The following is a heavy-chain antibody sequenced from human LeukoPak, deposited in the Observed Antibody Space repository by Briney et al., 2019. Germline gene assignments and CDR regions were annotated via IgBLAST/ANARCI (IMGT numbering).Heavy chain of an antibody. Sequence: RPGGSLRLSCAASGFTFSSYAMSWVRQAPGKGLEWVSAISGSGGSTYYADSVKGRFTISRDNSKNTLNLQMNSLRAEDTAVYYCAKVAYIVVRKFYFDYWGQGTLVTVSS. CDR1: GFTFSSYA. J-gene: IGHJ4*02. CDR2: ISGSGGST. V-gene: IGHV3-23*01. D-gene: IGHD2-21*01. CDR3: AKVAYIVVRKFYFDY.